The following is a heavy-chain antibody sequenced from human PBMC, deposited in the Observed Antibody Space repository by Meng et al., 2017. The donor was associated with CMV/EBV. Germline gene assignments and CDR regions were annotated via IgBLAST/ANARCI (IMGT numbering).Heavy chain of an antibody. J-gene: IGHJ4*02. Sequence: ASVKVSCKASGYTLSHYWMHWVRQAPGQGLEWVGIINPSGGNTNYAQKLQGRVTMTTDTSTSTAYMELRSLRSDDTAVYYCARVGPDSGSYSDDYWGQGTLVTVSS. D-gene: IGHD1-26*01. V-gene: IGHV1-46*01. CDR1: GYTLSHYW. CDR2: INPSGGNT. CDR3: ARVGPDSGSYSDDY.